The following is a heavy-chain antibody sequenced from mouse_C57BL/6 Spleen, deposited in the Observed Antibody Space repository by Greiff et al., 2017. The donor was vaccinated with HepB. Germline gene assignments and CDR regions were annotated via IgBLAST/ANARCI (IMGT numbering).Heavy chain of an antibody. CDR1: GYTFTSYW. D-gene: IGHD1-1*01. Sequence: QVQLQQPGAELVRPGSSVKLSCKASGYTFTSYWMDWVKQRPGQGLEWIGNIYPSDSETHYNQKFKDKATLTVDKSSSTAYMQLSSLTSEDSAVYYCARTTTVVAGDYWGQGTTLTVSS. V-gene: IGHV1-61*01. CDR3: ARTTTVVAGDY. J-gene: IGHJ2*01. CDR2: IYPSDSET.